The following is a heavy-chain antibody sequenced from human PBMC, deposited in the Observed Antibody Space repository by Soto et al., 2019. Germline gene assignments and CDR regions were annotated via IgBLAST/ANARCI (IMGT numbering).Heavy chain of an antibody. D-gene: IGHD3-9*01. Sequence: SETLSLTCAVSGGSISSSNWWSWVRQPPGKGLEWIGEIYHSGSTHYNPSLRSRVTISVDKSKKYFSLKLTSVTAADTAVYYCARAPSDYDVLTAWGQGILVTVSS. CDR3: ARAPSDYDVLTA. J-gene: IGHJ5*02. V-gene: IGHV4-4*02. CDR1: GGSISSSNW. CDR2: IYHSGST.